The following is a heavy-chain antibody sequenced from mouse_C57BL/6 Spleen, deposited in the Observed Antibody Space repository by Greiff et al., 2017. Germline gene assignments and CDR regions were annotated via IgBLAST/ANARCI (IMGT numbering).Heavy chain of an antibody. CDR1: GYTFTSYW. D-gene: IGHD1-1*01. CDR2: IYPGSGST. Sequence: QVQLQQSGAELVKPGASVKMSCKASGYTFTSYWITWVKQRPGQGLEWIGDIYPGSGSTNYNEKFKSKATLTVDTSSSTAYMQLSSLTSEDSAVYYCARCRDYYGSSYGYFDVWGTGTTVTVSS. CDR3: ARCRDYYGSSYGYFDV. J-gene: IGHJ1*03. V-gene: IGHV1-55*01.